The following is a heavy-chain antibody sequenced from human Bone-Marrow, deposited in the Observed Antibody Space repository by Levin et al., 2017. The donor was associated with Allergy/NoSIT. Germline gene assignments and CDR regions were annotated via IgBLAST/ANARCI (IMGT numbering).Heavy chain of an antibody. V-gene: IGHV3-21*01. CDR3: ARDTGDGYNYYFDY. D-gene: IGHD5-24*01. CDR2: ISSSSSYI. CDR1: GFTFSSYS. J-gene: IGHJ4*02. Sequence: GGSLRLSCAASGFTFSSYSMNWVRQAPGKGLEWVSSISSSSSYIYYADSVKGRFTISRDNAKNSLYLQMNSLRAEDTAVYYCARDTGDGYNYYFDYWGQGTLVTVSS.